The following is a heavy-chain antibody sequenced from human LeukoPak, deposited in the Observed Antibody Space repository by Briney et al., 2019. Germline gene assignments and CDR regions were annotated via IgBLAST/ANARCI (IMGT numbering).Heavy chain of an antibody. J-gene: IGHJ4*02. Sequence: PSQTLSLTCTVSGGSISSGSYYWNWIRQPAGKGLEWIGRLYSSGSTNYNPSLKSRVTISVDTSENQFSLKLSSVTAADTAVYYCARGTGGYQLLLYYWGQGTLVTVSS. V-gene: IGHV4-61*02. D-gene: IGHD2-2*01. CDR3: ARGTGGYQLLLYY. CDR1: GGSISSGSYY. CDR2: LYSSGST.